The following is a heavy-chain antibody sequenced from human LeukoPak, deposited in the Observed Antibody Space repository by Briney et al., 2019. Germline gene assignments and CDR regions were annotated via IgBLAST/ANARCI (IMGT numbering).Heavy chain of an antibody. CDR3: AKRGVVPAAVDY. V-gene: IGHV3-30*02. Sequence: AGGSLRLSCAASGFTFSSYGMHWVRQAPGKGLEWVAFIRYDGSNKYYADSLKGRFTISRDNSNNKLYLQMTSLRAEDTAVYYCAKRGVVPAAVDYWGQGTLVTVSS. J-gene: IGHJ4*02. CDR2: IRYDGSNK. CDR1: GFTFSSYG. D-gene: IGHD2-2*01.